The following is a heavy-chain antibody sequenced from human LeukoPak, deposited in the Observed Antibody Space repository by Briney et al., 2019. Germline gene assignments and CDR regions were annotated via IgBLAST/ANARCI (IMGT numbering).Heavy chain of an antibody. J-gene: IGHJ3*02. CDR1: GFTFDDYA. V-gene: IGHV3-21*01. Sequence: GGSLRLSCAASGFTFDDYAMNWVRQAPGKGLEWVSSISSSSTYIYYADSLKGRFTISRDNAKKSLYLQMNSLRVEDTAVYYCARAGFGELLVAAFDIWGQGTMVTVSS. CDR3: ARAGFGELLVAAFDI. D-gene: IGHD1-26*01. CDR2: ISSSSTYI.